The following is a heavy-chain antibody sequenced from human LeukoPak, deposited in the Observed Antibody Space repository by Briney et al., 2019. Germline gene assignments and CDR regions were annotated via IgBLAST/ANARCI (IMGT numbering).Heavy chain of an antibody. CDR3: ARVSWLLSPPDY. Sequence: RGSLRLSCAASGFTFSSYEMNWVRQAPGKGLEWVSYISSSGSTIYYADSVKGRFTISRDNAKNSLYLQMNSLRAEDTAVYYCARVSWLLSPPDYWGQGTLVTVSS. V-gene: IGHV3-48*03. D-gene: IGHD2-2*01. J-gene: IGHJ4*02. CDR1: GFTFSSYE. CDR2: ISSSGSTI.